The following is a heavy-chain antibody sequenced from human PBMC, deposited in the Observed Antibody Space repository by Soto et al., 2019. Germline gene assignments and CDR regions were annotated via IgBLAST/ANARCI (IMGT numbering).Heavy chain of an antibody. CDR1: DYSISSDSNL. J-gene: IGHJ4*02. CDR3: ARKPRLAAAEFDY. CDR2: IHSGGST. Sequence: QVQLQESGPRLVKPSDTLSLTCGVSDYSISSDSNLWGWIRQPPGKGLEWIGYIHSGGSTYYNPSLKSRVTMSVDTAKNQFSLKLTSVTAVDTAVYYCARKPRLAAAEFDYWGQGVLVTVSS. D-gene: IGHD6-13*01. V-gene: IGHV4-28*01.